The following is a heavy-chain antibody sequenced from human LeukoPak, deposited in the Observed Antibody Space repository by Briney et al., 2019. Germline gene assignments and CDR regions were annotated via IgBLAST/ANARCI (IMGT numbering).Heavy chain of an antibody. V-gene: IGHV1-2*02. CDR1: GYTFTGYY. CDR3: ARLAMGEPTSYYDSSGPYYLDY. D-gene: IGHD3-22*01. Sequence: ASVKVSCKASGYTFTGYYMHWVRQAPGQGLEWMGWINPNSGGTNYAQKFQGRVTMTRDTSISTAYMELSRLRSDDTAVYYCARLAMGEPTSYYDSSGPYYLDYGDRGPRVPVSS. CDR2: INPNSGGT. J-gene: IGHJ4*02.